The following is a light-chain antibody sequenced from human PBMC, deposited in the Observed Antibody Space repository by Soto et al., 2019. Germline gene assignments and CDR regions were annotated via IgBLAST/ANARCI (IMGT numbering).Light chain of an antibody. CDR1: QSVSSY. J-gene: IGKJ1*01. Sequence: EIVLTQSPAILSMSPGERATLSCRASQSVSSYFAWYQQKPGQAPRLLIYDASNRATGVPARFSGSGSVTDFTLTISSLEPEDFAVYYCQQRRYWPVTFGQGTKVEIK. CDR3: QQRRYWPVT. CDR2: DAS. V-gene: IGKV3-11*01.